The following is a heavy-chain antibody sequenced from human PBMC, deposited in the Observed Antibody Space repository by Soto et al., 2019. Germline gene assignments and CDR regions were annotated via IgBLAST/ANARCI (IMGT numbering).Heavy chain of an antibody. Sequence: EAQMSESGGGLVQPGGSLRLSCAASGFTFSTFAMSWVRQAPGKGLEWVSGISNNGANTYYADSVKGRFTISRDNSKNTLFLQMNSLRAEDTAIYYCAKRYAGVYWGLRTLVTVSS. J-gene: IGHJ4*02. CDR3: AKRYAGVY. CDR2: ISNNGANT. V-gene: IGHV3-23*01. CDR1: GFTFSTFA. D-gene: IGHD2-8*01.